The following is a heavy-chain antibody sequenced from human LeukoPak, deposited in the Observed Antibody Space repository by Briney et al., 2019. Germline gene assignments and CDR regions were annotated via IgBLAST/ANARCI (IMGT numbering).Heavy chain of an antibody. J-gene: IGHJ3*02. CDR2: INTDGSST. CDR1: GFTFSSYW. V-gene: IGHV3-74*01. Sequence: PGGSLRLSCAASGFTFSSYWMHWVRQAPGKGLVWVSRINTDGSSTSYADSVKGRFTISRDNAKNTLYLQMNSLRAEDTAVYYCAREHSGRRGAFDIWGQGTMVTVSS. CDR3: AREHSGRRGAFDI. D-gene: IGHD1-26*01.